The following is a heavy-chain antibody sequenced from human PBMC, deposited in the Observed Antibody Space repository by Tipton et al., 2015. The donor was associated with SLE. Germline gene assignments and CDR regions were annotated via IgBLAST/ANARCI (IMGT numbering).Heavy chain of an antibody. Sequence: TLSLTCTVSGVPISTHYWSWIRQSPGKGLEWIGFWFYSGTTTYNPSLKSRVTISVDRSKNQISLKLKSVTAADTAVYYCARDLLDIWGQGTMVTVSS. CDR1: GVPISTHY. V-gene: IGHV4-59*11. CDR3: ARDLLDI. J-gene: IGHJ3*02. CDR2: WFYSGTT.